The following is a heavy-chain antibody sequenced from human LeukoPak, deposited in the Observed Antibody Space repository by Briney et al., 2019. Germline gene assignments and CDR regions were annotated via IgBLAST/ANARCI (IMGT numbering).Heavy chain of an antibody. D-gene: IGHD5-12*01. CDR1: GGSFSGYY. Sequence: SETLSLTCAVYGGSFSGYYWSWIRQPPGKGLEWIGEINHSGSTNYNPSLKSRVTISVDTSKNQFSLKLRSVTAADTAVYYCARDLRDGGYAQDFDYWGQGTLVTVSS. CDR3: ARDLRDGGYAQDFDY. J-gene: IGHJ4*02. CDR2: INHSGST. V-gene: IGHV4-34*01.